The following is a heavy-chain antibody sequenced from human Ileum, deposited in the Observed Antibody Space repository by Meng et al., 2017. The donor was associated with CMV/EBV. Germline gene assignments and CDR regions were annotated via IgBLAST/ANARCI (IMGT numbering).Heavy chain of an antibody. CDR3: ARVGNQYCSSTSCSTGY. CDR1: TLTDYD. D-gene: IGHD2-2*01. CDR2: INPSAGST. J-gene: IGHJ4*02. V-gene: IGHV1-46*01. Sequence: TLTDYDRQWVRQAPGQGLEWMGIINPSAGSTSSAQKFQGRVSMTRDTSTNTVFMELTSLRSEDSAVYYCARVGNQYCSSTSCSTGYWGQGTLVTVSS.